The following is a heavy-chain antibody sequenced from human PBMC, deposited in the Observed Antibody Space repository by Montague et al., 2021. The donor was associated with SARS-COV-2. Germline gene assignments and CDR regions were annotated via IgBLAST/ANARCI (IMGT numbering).Heavy chain of an antibody. CDR2: IYYRGAT. V-gene: IGHV4-59*01. CDR3: AREDRWKWFDP. D-gene: IGHD5-24*01. J-gene: IGHJ5*02. CDR1: GGSISRDY. Sequence: SETLSLTCSVSGGSISRDYWSWIRQPPGKGLEWIGYIYYRGATNYNPSLKSRVTFSIDTSKNQFSLKLISVTAADTAVYCCAREDRWKWFDPWGQGVLVTVSS.